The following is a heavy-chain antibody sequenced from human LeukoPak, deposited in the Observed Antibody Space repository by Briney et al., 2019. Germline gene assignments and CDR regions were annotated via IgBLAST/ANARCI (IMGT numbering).Heavy chain of an antibody. V-gene: IGHV3-33*01. CDR1: GFTFSSHG. Sequence: PGGSLRLSCAASGFTFSSHGMHWVRQAPGKGLEWVAVIWFDGNNKYYADSVKGRFTISRDNSKNTLYLQMNSLRAEDTAVYYCARAGPDLYWFDPWGQGTLVTVSS. CDR2: IWFDGNNK. J-gene: IGHJ5*02. CDR3: ARAGPDLYWFDP.